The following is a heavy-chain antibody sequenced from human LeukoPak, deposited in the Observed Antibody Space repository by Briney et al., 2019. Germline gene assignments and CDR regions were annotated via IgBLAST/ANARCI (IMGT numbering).Heavy chain of an antibody. Sequence: SETLSLTFTVSGGSISRDYWSWIRQPPGKGLEWIGYIYYTGRTDYNPSLKSRVTISVDASNNQFSLKLSSVTAADTAVYYCARDTRGTFSYYFEYWGQGTLVTVSS. CDR1: GGSISRDY. D-gene: IGHD2/OR15-2a*01. J-gene: IGHJ4*02. CDR2: IYYTGRT. CDR3: ARDTRGTFSYYFEY. V-gene: IGHV4-59*01.